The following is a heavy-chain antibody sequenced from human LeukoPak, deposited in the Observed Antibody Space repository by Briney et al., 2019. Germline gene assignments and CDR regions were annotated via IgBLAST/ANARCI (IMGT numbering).Heavy chain of an antibody. Sequence: PGRSLRLSCAASGFTFSSYAMHWVRQAPGKGLGWVAVISYDGSNKYYADSVKGRFTISRDNSKNTLYLQMNSLRAENTAVYYCARVKRPSAAGDYWGQGTLVTVSS. CDR3: ARVKRPSAAGDY. J-gene: IGHJ4*02. V-gene: IGHV3-30*04. D-gene: IGHD6-13*01. CDR1: GFTFSSYA. CDR2: ISYDGSNK.